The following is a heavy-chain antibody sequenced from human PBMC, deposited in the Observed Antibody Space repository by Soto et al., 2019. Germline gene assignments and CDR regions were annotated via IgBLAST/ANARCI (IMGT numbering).Heavy chain of an antibody. D-gene: IGHD5-12*01. J-gene: IGHJ4*02. CDR2: IRNSGADT. Sequence: EVQLLESGGGLAQPGGSLRLSCAASGFSTSNYAMNWVRQAPGKGLEWVAMIRNSGADTYYADSVKGRFTISTDNSKNTLYLQMSSLRAEDTAVYYCAKDRGHNSGSPIFEYWGQGTLVNVSS. CDR3: AKDRGHNSGSPIFEY. CDR1: GFSTSNYA. V-gene: IGHV3-23*01.